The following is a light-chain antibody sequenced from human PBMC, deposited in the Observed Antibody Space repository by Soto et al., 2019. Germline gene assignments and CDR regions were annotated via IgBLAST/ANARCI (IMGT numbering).Light chain of an antibody. CDR2: DVS. CDR3: SSYTSSSTLNYV. CDR1: SSDVGGYNY. J-gene: IGLJ1*01. Sequence: QSALTQPASVSGSPGQSITISCTGTSSDVGGYNYVSWYQQHPGKAPKLMIYDVSNGPSGVSNRFSGSKSGNTASLTISGLQAEDEADYYCSSYTSSSTLNYVFGTGTKLTVL. V-gene: IGLV2-14*01.